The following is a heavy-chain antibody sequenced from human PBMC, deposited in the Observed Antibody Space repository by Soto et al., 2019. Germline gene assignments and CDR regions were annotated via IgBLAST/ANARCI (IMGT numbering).Heavy chain of an antibody. CDR3: ARGYSSGYPGNWFDP. Sequence: SETLSLTCTVSGDSISSGGHYWGWIRQHPGKGLEWIGYIYYSGITNYNPSLKSRVSISRDTSNSQFSLELSSVTAADTAVYYCARGYSSGYPGNWFDPWGQGTLATVSS. V-gene: IGHV4-31*03. CDR1: GDSISSGGHY. D-gene: IGHD3-22*01. CDR2: IYYSGIT. J-gene: IGHJ5*02.